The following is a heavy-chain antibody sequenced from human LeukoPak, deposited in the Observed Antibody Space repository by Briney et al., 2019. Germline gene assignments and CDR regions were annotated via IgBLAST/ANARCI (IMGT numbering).Heavy chain of an antibody. CDR3: ARVFRKTLVRGVIKLWFDP. Sequence: SEALSLTCTVSGGSISSGDYYWSWIRQPPGKGLEWIGYIYYSGSTYYNPSLKSRAGLSVDTSKKQFSLQLSSVTAADTAVYFCARVFRKTLVRGVIKLWFDPWGQGTLVTVSS. V-gene: IGHV4-30-4*01. J-gene: IGHJ5*02. D-gene: IGHD3-10*01. CDR1: GGSISSGDYY. CDR2: IYYSGST.